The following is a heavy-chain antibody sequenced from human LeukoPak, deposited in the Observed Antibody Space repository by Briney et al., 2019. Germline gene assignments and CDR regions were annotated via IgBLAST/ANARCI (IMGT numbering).Heavy chain of an antibody. D-gene: IGHD2-2*01. Sequence: SGTLSLTCTVSGASISSGNWWTWVRQPPGKGLEWIGEVLHGGSANYNPSLKSRVTISVDTSKNQFSLNLSSVTAADTAVYFCARDEGSSYPFDYWGQGTLVTVSS. J-gene: IGHJ4*02. CDR2: VLHGGSA. V-gene: IGHV4-4*02. CDR3: ARDEGSSYPFDY. CDR1: GASISSGNW.